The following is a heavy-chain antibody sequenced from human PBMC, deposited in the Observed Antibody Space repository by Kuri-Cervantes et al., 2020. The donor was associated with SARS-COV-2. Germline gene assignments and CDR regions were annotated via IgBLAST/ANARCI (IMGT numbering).Heavy chain of an antibody. CDR3: AKGLYYDFWSGYLSYYGMDV. CDR2: ISHDGNNK. D-gene: IGHD3-3*01. J-gene: IGHJ6*02. V-gene: IGHV3-30*18. CDR1: GFRFSSYG. Sequence: GESLKISCAASGFRFSSYGMHWVRQAPGKGLEWVAVISHDGNNKYYADSVKGRFTISRDNSKNTLYLQMNSLRAEDTAVYYCAKGLYYDFWSGYLSYYGMDVWGQGTTVTVSS.